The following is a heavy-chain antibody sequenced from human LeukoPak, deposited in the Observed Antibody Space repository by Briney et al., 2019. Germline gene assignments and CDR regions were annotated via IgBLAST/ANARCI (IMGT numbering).Heavy chain of an antibody. D-gene: IGHD2-2*02. CDR1: GGSFSGYY. CDR2: INHSGST. V-gene: IGHV4-34*01. CDR3: ASPAYSSTSCYSFDY. Sequence: SETLSLTCAVYGGSFSGYYWSWICQPPGKGLEWIGEINHSGSTNYNPSLKSRVTISVDTSKNQFSLKLSSVTAADTAVYYCASPAYSSTSCYSFDYWGRGTLVTVSS. J-gene: IGHJ4*02.